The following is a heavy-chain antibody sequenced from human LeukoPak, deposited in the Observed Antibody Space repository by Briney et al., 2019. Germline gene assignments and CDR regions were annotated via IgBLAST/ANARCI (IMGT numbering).Heavy chain of an antibody. D-gene: IGHD3-10*01. CDR1: GGSISSSSYY. J-gene: IGHJ5*02. V-gene: IGHV4-39*01. Sequence: PSETLSLTCTVSGGSISSSSYYWGWIRQPPGKGLEWIGSIYYSGSTYYNPFLKSRVTISVDTSKNQFSLKLSSVTAADTAVYYCARHRNYYGSGSYKVWFDPWGQGTLVTVSS. CDR3: ARHRNYYGSGSYKVWFDP. CDR2: IYYSGST.